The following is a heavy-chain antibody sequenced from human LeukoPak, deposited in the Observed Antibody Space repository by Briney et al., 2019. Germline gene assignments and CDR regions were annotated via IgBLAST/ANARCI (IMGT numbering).Heavy chain of an antibody. V-gene: IGHV1-58*01. D-gene: IGHD6-13*01. CDR2: IVVGSGNT. CDR1: GFTFTSSA. J-gene: IGHJ4*02. Sequence: APVKVSCKASGFTFTSSAVQWVRQARGQRLEWIGWIVVGSGNTNYAQKFQERVTITRDMSTSTAYMELSSLRSEDTAVYYCASTKYSSSWSRVPFDYWGQGTLVTVSS. CDR3: ASTKYSSSWSRVPFDY.